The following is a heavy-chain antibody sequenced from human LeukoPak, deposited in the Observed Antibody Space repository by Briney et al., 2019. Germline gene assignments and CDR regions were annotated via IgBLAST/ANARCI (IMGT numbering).Heavy chain of an antibody. CDR1: GATFSSYA. CDR3: ARTYCSSTSCYNNWFGP. V-gene: IGHV1-69*05. J-gene: IGHJ5*02. D-gene: IGHD2-2*01. Sequence: SVKVSCKASGATFSSYAISWVRQAPGQGLEWMGGIIPIFGTANYAQKFQGRVTITTDESTSTAYMELSSLRSEDTAVYYCARTYCSSTSCYNNWFGPWGQGTLVTVSS. CDR2: IIPIFGTA.